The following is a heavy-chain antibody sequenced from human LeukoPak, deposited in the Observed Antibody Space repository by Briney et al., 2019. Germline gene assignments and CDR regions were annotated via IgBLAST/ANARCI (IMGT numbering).Heavy chain of an antibody. D-gene: IGHD6-13*01. Sequence: ASVKVSCKASGYTFTSYGISWVRQATGQGLEWMGWMNPNSGNTGYAQKFQGRVTMTRNTSISTAYMELSSLRSEDTAVYYCARELIRDSSSVGYWGQGTLVTVSS. J-gene: IGHJ4*02. CDR3: ARELIRDSSSVGY. V-gene: IGHV1-8*02. CDR2: MNPNSGNT. CDR1: GYTFTSYG.